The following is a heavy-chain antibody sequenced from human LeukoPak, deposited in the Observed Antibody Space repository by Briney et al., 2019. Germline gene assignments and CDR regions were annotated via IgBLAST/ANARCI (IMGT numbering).Heavy chain of an antibody. Sequence: PSQTLSLTCTVSGDSISSGGYYWSWIRQHPGKGLEWIGYIYYSGSTYYNPSLKSRVTISVDTSKNQFSLKLSSVTAADTAVYYCARDIVHKWFDPWGRGTLVTVSS. CDR3: ARDIVHKWFDP. CDR2: IYYSGST. V-gene: IGHV4-31*03. D-gene: IGHD2-8*01. CDR1: GDSISSGGYY. J-gene: IGHJ5*02.